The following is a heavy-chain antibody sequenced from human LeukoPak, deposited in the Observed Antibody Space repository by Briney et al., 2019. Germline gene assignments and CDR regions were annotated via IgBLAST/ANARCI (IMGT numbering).Heavy chain of an antibody. V-gene: IGHV5-51*01. CDR3: ARQARRITIFGVVHDAFDI. CDR2: IYPGDSDT. Sequence: GESLKISCKGSGYSFTSYWIGWVRQMPGKGLEWMGIIYPGDSDTRYSPSFQGQVTISADKSISTAYLQWSSLKASDTAMYYCARQARRITIFGVVHDAFDIWGQGTMVTVSS. J-gene: IGHJ3*02. D-gene: IGHD3-3*01. CDR1: GYSFTSYW.